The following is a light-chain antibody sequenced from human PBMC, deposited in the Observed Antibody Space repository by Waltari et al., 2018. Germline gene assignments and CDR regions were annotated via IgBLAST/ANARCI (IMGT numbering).Light chain of an antibody. CDR3: HPSPHSPPT. V-gene: IGKV3-11*01. J-gene: IGKJ5*01. CDR1: QSVSSQ. Sequence: EIVLTQSPATLSLSPGEGATLSCRASQSVSSQLVWYQQKRGQAPRLLIYDASHRSPFLPSRFSGSGSGTDFTLTISSLVPSSFSFSSSHPSPHSPPTFGQGT. CDR2: DAS.